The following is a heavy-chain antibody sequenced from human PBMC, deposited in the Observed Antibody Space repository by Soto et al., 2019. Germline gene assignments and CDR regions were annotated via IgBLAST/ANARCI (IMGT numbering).Heavy chain of an antibody. CDR2: IDKSGGDT. D-gene: IGHD2-2*01. CDR3: AKDTYSRSWYF. CDR1: GFTFTNYL. J-gene: IGHJ4*02. Sequence: EVQLLESGGDLVQPGGSLRLSCAASGFTFTNYLMTWVSQAPGKGLEWVSSIDKSGGDTYYADSVKGRFTISRDNSKNTLYLQMNGLRAEDTALYYCAKDTYSRSWYFWGQGTLVTVSS. V-gene: IGHV3-23*05.